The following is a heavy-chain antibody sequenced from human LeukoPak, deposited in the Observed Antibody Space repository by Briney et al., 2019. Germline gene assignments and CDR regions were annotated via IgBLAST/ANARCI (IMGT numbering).Heavy chain of an antibody. Sequence: GGSLRLSCAASGFTFSSYGMSWVRQAPGKGLEWVSAITATSSSTHDADSVQGRFTISRDNSKNTLYLQMNSLRAEDTAVYYCATSGVGYFDWLLPNFDYWGQGTLVTVSS. J-gene: IGHJ4*02. CDR2: ITATSSST. CDR3: ATSGVGYFDWLLPNFDY. CDR1: GFTFSSYG. D-gene: IGHD3-9*01. V-gene: IGHV3-23*01.